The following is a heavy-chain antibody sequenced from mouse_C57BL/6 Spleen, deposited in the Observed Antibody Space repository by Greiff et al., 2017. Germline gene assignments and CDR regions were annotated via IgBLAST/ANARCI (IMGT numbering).Heavy chain of an antibody. Sequence: DVQLQESGPGLVKPSQSLSLTCSVTGYSITSGYYWNWIRQFPGNKLEWMGYISYDGSNNYNPSLKNRISITRDTSKNQFFLKLNSVTTEDTATYYCASIYYDYDFDYWGQGTTLTVSS. CDR2: ISYDGSN. V-gene: IGHV3-6*01. CDR3: ASIYYDYDFDY. D-gene: IGHD2-4*01. J-gene: IGHJ2*01. CDR1: GYSITSGYY.